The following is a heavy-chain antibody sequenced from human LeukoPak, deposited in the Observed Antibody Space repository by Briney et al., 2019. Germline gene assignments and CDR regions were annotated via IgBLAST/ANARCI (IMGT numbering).Heavy chain of an antibody. J-gene: IGHJ6*03. CDR3: AIWSGINPDYYYYMDV. Sequence: GSSVKVSCMASGGTFSSYAISWVRQAPGQGLEWMGGIIPIFGTANYAQKFQGRVTITADESTSTAYMELSSLRSEDTAVYYCAIWSGINPDYYYYMDVWGKGTTVTVSS. D-gene: IGHD3-3*01. V-gene: IGHV1-69*01. CDR1: GGTFSSYA. CDR2: IIPIFGTA.